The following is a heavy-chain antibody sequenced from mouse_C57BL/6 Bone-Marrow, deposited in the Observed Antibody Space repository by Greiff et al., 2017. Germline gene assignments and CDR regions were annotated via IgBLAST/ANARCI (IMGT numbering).Heavy chain of an antibody. Sequence: EVKLVESGAELVRPGASVKLSCPASGFNIKDDYLHWVKQRPEQGLEWIGWIDPENGDTEYAWKFQGKAPIPADTSSNTAYLQLSSLTSEDTAVYYCTHYYGSGYWGQGTTLTVSS. CDR3: THYYGSGY. J-gene: IGHJ2*01. V-gene: IGHV14-4*01. CDR2: IDPENGDT. CDR1: GFNIKDDY. D-gene: IGHD1-1*01.